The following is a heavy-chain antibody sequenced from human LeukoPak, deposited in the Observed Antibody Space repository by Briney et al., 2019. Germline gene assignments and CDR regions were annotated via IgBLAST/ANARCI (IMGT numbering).Heavy chain of an antibody. CDR1: GGSISSYY. V-gene: IGHV4-59*01. CDR3: ATALGTTGIRPRYYYYYMDV. Sequence: KPSETLSLTCTVSGGSISSYYWSWNRQPPGKGLEWIGYIYYSGSTNYNPSLKSRVTISVDTSKNQFSLKLSSVTAADTAVYYCATALGTTGIRPRYYYYYMDVWGKGTTVTVSS. D-gene: IGHD1-1*01. J-gene: IGHJ6*03. CDR2: IYYSGST.